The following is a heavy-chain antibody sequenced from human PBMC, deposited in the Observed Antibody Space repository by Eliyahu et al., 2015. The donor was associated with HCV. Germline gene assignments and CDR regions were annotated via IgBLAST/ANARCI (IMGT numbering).Heavy chain of an antibody. D-gene: IGHD3-3*01. J-gene: IGHJ4*02. CDR2: IKQDGSEK. Sequence: APGKGLEWVANIKQDGSEKYYVDSVKGRFTISRANSKNSLYLQMNSLRAEDAPVYYCARDRGFGVVQLFDYWGQGTLVTVSS. CDR3: ARDRGFGVVQLFDY. V-gene: IGHV3-7*01.